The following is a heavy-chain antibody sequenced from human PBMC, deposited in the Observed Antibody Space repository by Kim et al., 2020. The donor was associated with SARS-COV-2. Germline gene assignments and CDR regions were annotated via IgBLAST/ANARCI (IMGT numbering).Heavy chain of an antibody. J-gene: IGHJ4*02. CDR1: GFTFSSYA. Sequence: GGSLRLSCSASGFTFSSYAMHWVRQAPGKGLEYVSAISSNGGSTYYADSVKGRFTISRDNSKNTLYLQMSSLRAEDTAVYYCVKWAPTNHKYCSSTSCYTGSFDYWGQGTLVTVSS. CDR3: VKWAPTNHKYCSSTSCYTGSFDY. D-gene: IGHD2-2*02. V-gene: IGHV3-64D*06. CDR2: ISSNGGST.